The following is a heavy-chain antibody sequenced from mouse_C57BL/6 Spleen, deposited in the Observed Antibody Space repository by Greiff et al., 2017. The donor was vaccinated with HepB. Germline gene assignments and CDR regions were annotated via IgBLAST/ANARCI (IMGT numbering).Heavy chain of an antibody. CDR3: AWDRGFAY. Sequence: QVQLKQPGAELVMPGASVKLSCKASGYTFTSYWMHWVKQRPGQGLEWIGEIDPSDSYTNYNQKFKGKSTLTVDKSSSTAYMQLSSLTSEDSAVYYCAWDRGFAYWGQGTLVTVSA. D-gene: IGHD4-1*01. J-gene: IGHJ3*01. CDR2: IDPSDSYT. V-gene: IGHV1-69*01. CDR1: GYTFTSYW.